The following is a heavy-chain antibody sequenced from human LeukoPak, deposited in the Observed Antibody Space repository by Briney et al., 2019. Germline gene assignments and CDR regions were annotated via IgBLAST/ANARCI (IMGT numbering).Heavy chain of an antibody. V-gene: IGHV4-34*01. Sequence: TSETLSLTCADYGGSFSGYYWSWIRQPPGKGLEWIGEINHSGSTNYNPSLKSRVTISVDTSKNQFSLKLSSVTAADTAVYYCAREIRYFDWLFQRHDAFDIWGQGTMVTVSS. CDR1: GGSFSGYY. CDR3: AREIRYFDWLFQRHDAFDI. J-gene: IGHJ3*02. D-gene: IGHD3-9*01. CDR2: INHSGST.